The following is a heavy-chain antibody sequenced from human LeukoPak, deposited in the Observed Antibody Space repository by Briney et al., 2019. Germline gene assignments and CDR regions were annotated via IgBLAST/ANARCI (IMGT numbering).Heavy chain of an antibody. J-gene: IGHJ4*02. V-gene: IGHV3-23*01. Sequence: GGSLRLSCAASGLIFSKYWMTWVRQAPGKGLEWVSAFSGSGGDTYYADSVKGRFTISRDNSKNTLYLQMNSLRAEDTAVYYCAKSGYNRFDYWGQGTLVTVSS. CDR1: GLIFSKYW. CDR3: AKSGYNRFDY. CDR2: FSGSGGDT. D-gene: IGHD5-24*01.